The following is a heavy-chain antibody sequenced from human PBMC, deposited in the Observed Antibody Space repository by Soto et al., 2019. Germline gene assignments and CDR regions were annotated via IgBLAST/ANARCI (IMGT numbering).Heavy chain of an antibody. CDR3: ARDSRTSYYYGSGSYPR. J-gene: IGHJ4*02. V-gene: IGHV3-48*02. D-gene: IGHD3-10*01. CDR1: GFTFSSYS. CDR2: ISSSSTI. Sequence: GGSLRLSCAASGFTFSSYSMNWVRQAPGKGLEWVSYISSSSTIYYADSVKGGFTISRDNATNSLYLQMNSLRDEDTAVYYCARDSRTSYYYGSGSYPRWGQGTLVTVSS.